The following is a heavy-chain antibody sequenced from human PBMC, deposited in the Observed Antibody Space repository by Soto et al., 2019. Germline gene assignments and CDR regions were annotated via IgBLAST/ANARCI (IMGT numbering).Heavy chain of an antibody. CDR1: GFTLSTYW. D-gene: IGHD3-22*01. Sequence: RRLSCAASGFTLSTYWMSWVRQAPGKGLEWVANIKPDGGEKWYVDSVRGRFTISRDNAKNSLYLQMNSLRAEDTAVYYCARGDFYDSSGPFSDAFDIWGQGTMVTVSS. CDR2: IKPDGGEK. J-gene: IGHJ3*02. V-gene: IGHV3-7*04. CDR3: ARGDFYDSSGPFSDAFDI.